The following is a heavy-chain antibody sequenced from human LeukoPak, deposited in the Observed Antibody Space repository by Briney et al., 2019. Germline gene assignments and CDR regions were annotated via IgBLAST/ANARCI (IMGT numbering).Heavy chain of an antibody. CDR3: ARGLSSSWSDAFDI. J-gene: IGHJ3*02. CDR1: GYTFTGYY. Sequence: ASVKVSCKASGYTFTGYYMHWVRQAPGQGLEWMGWINPNSGGTNYAQKFQGRVTMTRDTSISTAYMELSRLRPDDTAVYYCARGLSSSWSDAFDIWGQGTMVTVSS. D-gene: IGHD6-13*01. V-gene: IGHV1-2*02. CDR2: INPNSGGT.